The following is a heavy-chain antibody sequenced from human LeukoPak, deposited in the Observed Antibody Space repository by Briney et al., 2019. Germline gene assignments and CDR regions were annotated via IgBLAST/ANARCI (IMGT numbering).Heavy chain of an antibody. CDR2: IHSADSNT. V-gene: IGHV5-51*01. Sequence: GESLKISCKDSGYSFTNWIGWVRRMPGKGLEWMGIIHSADSNTKYSPSSQGQVTISADKSISTAYLQWSGLKASDTAMYYCAGARHGDYRWDYWGQGTLVTVSS. CDR3: AGARHGDYRWDY. CDR1: GYSFTNW. D-gene: IGHD4-17*01. J-gene: IGHJ4*02.